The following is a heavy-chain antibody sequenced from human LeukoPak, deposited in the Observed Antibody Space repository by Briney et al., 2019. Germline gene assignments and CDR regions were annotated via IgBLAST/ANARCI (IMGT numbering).Heavy chain of an antibody. D-gene: IGHD3-22*01. J-gene: IGHJ5*02. CDR1: GGTFSSYA. CDR3: ARAASSGYYGWFDP. V-gene: IGHV1-18*01. CDR2: ISAYNGNT. Sequence: ASVKVSCKASGGTFSSYAISWVRQAPGQGLEWMGWISAYNGNTNYAQKLQGRVTMTTDTSTSTAYMELRSLRSDDTAVYYCARAASSGYYGWFDPWGQGTLVTVSS.